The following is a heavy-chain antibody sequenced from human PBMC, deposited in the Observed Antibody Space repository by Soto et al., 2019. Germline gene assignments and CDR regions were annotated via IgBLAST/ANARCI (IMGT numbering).Heavy chain of an antibody. CDR2: ISYDGSNK. CDR3: ARAKYSGVRGLMPSMDV. J-gene: IGHJ6*02. V-gene: IGHV3-30-3*01. CDR1: GFTFSRNA. Sequence: QVQLVESGGGVVQPGRSLRLSCAASGFTFSRNAMHWVRQAPGKGLEWVAVISYDGSNKYYVDSVKGRFTISRDNSKNTLYLQTNSLSAEDTAVYYCARAKYSGVRGLMPSMDVWGQGTTVTVSS. D-gene: IGHD3-10*01.